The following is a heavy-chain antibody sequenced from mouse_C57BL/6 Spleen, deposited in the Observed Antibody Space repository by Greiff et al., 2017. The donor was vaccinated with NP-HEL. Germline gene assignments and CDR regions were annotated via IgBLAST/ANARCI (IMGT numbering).Heavy chain of an antibody. CDR3: ARNYGDFDY. Sequence: QVQLKEPGAELVRPGSSVKLSCKASGYTFTSYWMHWVKQRPIQGLEWIGNIDPSDSETHYNQKFKDKATLTVDKSSSTAYMQLSSLTSEDSAVYYCARNYGDFDYWGQGTTLTVSS. CDR2: IDPSDSET. D-gene: IGHD1-1*02. V-gene: IGHV1-52*01. J-gene: IGHJ2*01. CDR1: GYTFTSYW.